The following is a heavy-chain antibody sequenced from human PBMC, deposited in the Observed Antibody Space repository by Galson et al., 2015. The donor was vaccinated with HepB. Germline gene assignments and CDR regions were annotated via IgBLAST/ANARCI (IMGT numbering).Heavy chain of an antibody. D-gene: IGHD4-17*01. CDR2: IIPIFGTA. CDR3: ARERGEGAPGMTTVTDLDAFDI. V-gene: IGHV1-69*13. CDR1: GGTFSSYA. Sequence: SVKVSCKASGGTFSSYAISWVRQAPGQGLEWMGGIIPIFGTANYAQKFQGRVTITADESTSTAYMELSSLRSEDTAVYYCARERGEGAPGMTTVTDLDAFDIWGQGTMVTVSS. J-gene: IGHJ3*02.